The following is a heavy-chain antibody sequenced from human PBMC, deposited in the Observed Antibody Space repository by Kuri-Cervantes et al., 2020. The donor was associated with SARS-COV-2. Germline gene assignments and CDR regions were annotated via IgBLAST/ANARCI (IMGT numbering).Heavy chain of an antibody. CDR1: GLSLTNYA. CDR2: IWYDGKNE. J-gene: IGHJ6*03. CDR3: AMGAANSYMDV. Sequence: GGSLRLSCGASGLSLTNYAIPWVRQAPGKGLEWVSVIWYDGKNEYYAGSVKGRFNISRDTSKNTVSLHMNSLRAEDTAMYYCAMGAANSYMDVWGRGTTVTVSS. V-gene: IGHV3-33*08. D-gene: IGHD3-16*01.